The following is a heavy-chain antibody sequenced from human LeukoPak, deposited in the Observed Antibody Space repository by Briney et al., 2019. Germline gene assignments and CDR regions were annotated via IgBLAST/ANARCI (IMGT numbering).Heavy chain of an antibody. CDR3: ARHHYYFDH. Sequence: GGSLRLSCAASGSTFRNHVMYWVRQAPGKGLEWVSVITNSGGSTYYADSVKGRFAISRDNSRNTLYLQMNSLRAEDTAVYYCARHHYYFDHWGQGTLVTVSS. V-gene: IGHV3-23*01. CDR2: ITNSGGST. J-gene: IGHJ4*02. CDR1: GSTFRNHV.